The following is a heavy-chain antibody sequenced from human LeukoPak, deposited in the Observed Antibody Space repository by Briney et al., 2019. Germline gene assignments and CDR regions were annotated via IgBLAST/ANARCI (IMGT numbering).Heavy chain of an antibody. D-gene: IGHD3-22*01. CDR1: GGTFSSYA. CDR2: IIPIFGIA. V-gene: IGHV1-69*04. CDR3: ARWGEDYYDSSGYYHD. Sequence: GSSVKVSCKASGGTFSSYAISWVRQAPGQGLEWMGRIIPIFGIANYAQKFQGRVTSTADKSTSTAYMELSSLRSEDTAVYYCARWGEDYYDSSGYYHDWSQGTLVTVSP. J-gene: IGHJ4*02.